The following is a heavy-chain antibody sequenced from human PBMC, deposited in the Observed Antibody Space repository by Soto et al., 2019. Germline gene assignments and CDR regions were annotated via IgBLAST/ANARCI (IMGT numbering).Heavy chain of an antibody. V-gene: IGHV4-34*01. CDR2: INHSGST. D-gene: IGHD4-17*01. CDR1: GGAFRGCF. CDR3: ARVPSTVTKLSYYYYYMDV. J-gene: IGHJ6*03. Sequence: SSGTLSLTCAVFGGAFRGCFWGWVRPPPGEGGEWIGEINHSGSTNYNPSLKSRVTISVDTSKNQFSLKLSFVTAADTAVYYCARVPSTVTKLSYYYYYMDVWGKGTTVTVSS.